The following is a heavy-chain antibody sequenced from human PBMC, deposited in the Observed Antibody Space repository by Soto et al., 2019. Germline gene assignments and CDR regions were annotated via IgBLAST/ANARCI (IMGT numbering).Heavy chain of an antibody. V-gene: IGHV3-23*01. Sequence: EVQLLESGGGLVQPGGSLRLSCAASGFTFSTYAMNWVRQAPGNGLEWVSAISGSGGSIHYADSVKGRFTISRDNSKNTLYLQMNSLGDADTAVYHCVKGYWKGDVWGQGTTVTVSS. J-gene: IGHJ6*02. D-gene: IGHD1-1*01. CDR2: ISGSGGSI. CDR1: GFTFSTYA. CDR3: VKGYWKGDV.